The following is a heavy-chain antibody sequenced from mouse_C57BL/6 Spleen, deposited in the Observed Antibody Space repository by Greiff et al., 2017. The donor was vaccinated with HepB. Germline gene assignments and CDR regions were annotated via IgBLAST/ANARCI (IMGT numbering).Heavy chain of an antibody. J-gene: IGHJ2*01. D-gene: IGHD2-3*01. CDR3: ARAGDGYPYYFDY. Sequence: QVQLQQPGAELVKPGASVKMSCQSSCYTFTSYWITWVKQRPGQGLEWIGDIYPGSGSTNYNEKFKSKATLTVDTSSSTAYMQLSSLTSEDSAVYYCARAGDGYPYYFDYWGQGTTLTVSS. V-gene: IGHV1-55*01. CDR1: CYTFTSYW. CDR2: IYPGSGST.